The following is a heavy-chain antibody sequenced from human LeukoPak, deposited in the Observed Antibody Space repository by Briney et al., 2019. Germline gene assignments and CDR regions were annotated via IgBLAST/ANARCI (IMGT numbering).Heavy chain of an antibody. CDR2: ISGSGGST. D-gene: IGHD3-3*01. V-gene: IGHV3-23*01. CDR1: GFIFTTYG. CDR3: AKGIAYDFWSGPQLY. Sequence: PGRSLRLSCAASGFIFTTYGAHWVRQAPGKGLEWVSAISGSGGSTYYADSVKGRFTISRDNSKNTLYLQMNSLRAEDTAVYYCAKGIAYDFWSGPQLYWGQGTLVTVSS. J-gene: IGHJ4*02.